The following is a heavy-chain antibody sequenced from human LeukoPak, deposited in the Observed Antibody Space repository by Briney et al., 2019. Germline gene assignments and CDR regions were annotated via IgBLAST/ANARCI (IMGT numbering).Heavy chain of an antibody. D-gene: IGHD3-10*01. V-gene: IGHV3-33*01. CDR1: GFTLSTYG. CDR2: MWYDGTNR. Sequence: PGSSLRLSCVPSGFTLSTYGMHWVRQAPGRGLEWVAAMWYDGTNRDYADSVEGRFTISRDISKHTLYLQMNSLRPEDTAVYYCTRSDLTYGPFDYWGQGALVTVSS. CDR3: TRSDLTYGPFDY. J-gene: IGHJ4*02.